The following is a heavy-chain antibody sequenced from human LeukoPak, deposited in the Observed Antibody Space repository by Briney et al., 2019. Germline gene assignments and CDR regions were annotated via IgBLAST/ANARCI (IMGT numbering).Heavy chain of an antibody. CDR2: IYYSGNT. D-gene: IGHD1-26*01. Sequence: PSETLSLTCTVSGGSISTRNYYWGWIRQPPGKGLEWIGSIYYSGNTYYNPSLKSRVTIFVDTSKNQFSLKLSSVTAADTAVYYCARHRASGSRRFDSWGQGTLVTVSS. CDR3: ARHRASGSRRFDS. V-gene: IGHV4-39*01. J-gene: IGHJ4*02. CDR1: GGSISTRNYY.